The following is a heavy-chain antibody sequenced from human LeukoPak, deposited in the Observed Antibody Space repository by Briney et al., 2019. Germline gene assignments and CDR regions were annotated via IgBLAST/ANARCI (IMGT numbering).Heavy chain of an antibody. CDR2: INSDGSST. Sequence: PGGSLRLSCAASGFTFSSYWMHWVRQAPGKGLVWVSRINSDGSSTSYADSVKGRFTISRDSAKNTLYLQMNSLRAEDTAVYYCARARYSSSSGADYWGQGTLVTVSS. J-gene: IGHJ4*02. CDR1: GFTFSSYW. V-gene: IGHV3-74*01. D-gene: IGHD6-6*01. CDR3: ARARYSSSSGADY.